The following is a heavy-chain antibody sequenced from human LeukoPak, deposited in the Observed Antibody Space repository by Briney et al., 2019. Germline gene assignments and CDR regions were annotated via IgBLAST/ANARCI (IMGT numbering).Heavy chain of an antibody. Sequence: GGSLRLSCAASGFTFSDHYMDWVRQAPGKGLEWVGRTRNKANSYTTEYAASVKGRFTISRDDSKNSLYLQMNSLKTEDTAVYYCARESKDYVDYYYGMDVWGQGTTVTVSS. CDR3: ARESKDYVDYYYGMDV. CDR1: GFTFSDHY. D-gene: IGHD4-17*01. J-gene: IGHJ6*02. V-gene: IGHV3-72*01. CDR2: TRNKANSYTT.